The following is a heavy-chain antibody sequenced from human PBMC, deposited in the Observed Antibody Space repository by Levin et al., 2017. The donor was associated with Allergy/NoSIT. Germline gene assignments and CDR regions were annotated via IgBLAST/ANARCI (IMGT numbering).Heavy chain of an antibody. J-gene: IGHJ4*02. D-gene: IGHD6-19*01. CDR1: GFTFSSYA. CDR3: ARESKNIAVAGIGYFDY. CDR2: ISYDGSNK. V-gene: IGHV3-30-3*01. Sequence: GESLKISCAASGFTFSSYAMHWVRQAPGKGLEWVAVISYDGSNKYYADSVKGRFTISRDNSKNTLYLQMNSLRAEDTAVYYCARESKNIAVAGIGYFDYWGQGTLVTVSS.